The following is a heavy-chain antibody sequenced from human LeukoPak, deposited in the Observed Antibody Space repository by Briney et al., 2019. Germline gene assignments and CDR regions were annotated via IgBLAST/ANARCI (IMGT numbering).Heavy chain of an antibody. CDR3: ARSLPGDWSFGLYFDY. D-gene: IGHD1-14*01. CDR2: IYSGGST. J-gene: IGHJ4*02. V-gene: IGHV3-53*01. CDR1: GFTVSSNY. Sequence: PGGSLRLSCAASGFTVSSNYMSWVRQAPGKGLEWVSVIYSGGSTYYADSVKGRFTISRDNSKNTLYLQMNSLRAEDTAVYYCARSLPGDWSFGLYFDYWGQGTLVTVSS.